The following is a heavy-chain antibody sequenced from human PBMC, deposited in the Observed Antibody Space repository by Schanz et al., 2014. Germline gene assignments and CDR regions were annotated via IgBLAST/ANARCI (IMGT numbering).Heavy chain of an antibody. J-gene: IGHJ6*02. D-gene: IGHD3-3*01. CDR3: ARFLARYQYYGVDV. V-gene: IGHV3-21*04. Sequence: EVQLVESGGGLVQPRGSLRLSCVASGFIFSSYNMNWVRQSPGKGLEWVSFLSSDSRHVYYVESAKGRFSISRDNGETSVYLQINSLRVEDTAVYYCARFLARYQYYGVDVWGQGTTVIVSS. CDR2: LSSDSRHV. CDR1: GFIFSSYN.